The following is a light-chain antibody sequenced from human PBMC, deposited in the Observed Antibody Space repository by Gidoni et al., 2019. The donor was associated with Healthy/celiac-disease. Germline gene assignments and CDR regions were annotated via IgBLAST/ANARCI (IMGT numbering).Light chain of an antibody. CDR2: KAS. CDR3: QQYNSQYT. J-gene: IGKJ2*01. CDR1: QSISSW. V-gene: IGKV1-5*03. Sequence: DIQLTQSPSTLSASVGDRVTITCRSSQSISSWLAWYQQKPGKAPKLLLYKASSLESGVPSRFSGSGSGIEFTLTISSLQPYDCATYYCQQYNSQYTFGQXTKLEIK.